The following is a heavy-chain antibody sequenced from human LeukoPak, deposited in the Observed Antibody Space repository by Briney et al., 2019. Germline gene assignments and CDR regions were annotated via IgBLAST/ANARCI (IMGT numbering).Heavy chain of an antibody. J-gene: IGHJ4*02. CDR3: ARGPSSGWPDY. CDR1: GFTFSDYY. D-gene: IGHD6-19*01. CDR2: ISSSSSYT. V-gene: IGHV3-11*06. Sequence: GGSPRLSCAASGFTFSDYYMSWIRQAPGKGLEWVSYISSSSSYTKYADSVKGRFTISRDNAKNSLYQQMNSLRAEDTAVYYCARGPSSGWPDYWGQGTLVTVSS.